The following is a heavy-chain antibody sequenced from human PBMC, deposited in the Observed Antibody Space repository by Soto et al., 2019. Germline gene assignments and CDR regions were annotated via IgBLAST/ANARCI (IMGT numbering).Heavy chain of an antibody. D-gene: IGHD1-26*01. CDR3: ERDTPHGSQGVFDI. CDR1: GGCITNYY. Sequence: SETLSLTCTVSGGCITNYYWSWIRQSPGKGLELIGHIYYSASVTYYNPSLKSRVTISLDPSKNQFSLDLSSVTAADTAVYYCERDTPHGSQGVFDICGQGTMVTVSS. J-gene: IGHJ3*02. CDR2: IYYSASVT. V-gene: IGHV4-59*01.